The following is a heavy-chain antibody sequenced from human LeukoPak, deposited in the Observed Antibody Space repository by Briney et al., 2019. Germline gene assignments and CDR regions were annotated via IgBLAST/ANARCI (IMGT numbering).Heavy chain of an antibody. D-gene: IGHD3-22*01. CDR2: MNPNSGNT. V-gene: IGHV1-8*01. CDR3: ARGYSVPRIVVVMRYPFDP. J-gene: IGHJ5*02. CDR1: GYTFTSYD. Sequence: ASVKVSCKASGYTFTSYDINWVRQATGQGLEWMGWMNPNSGNTGYAQKFQGRVTMTRNTSISTAYMELSSLRSEDTAVYYCARGYSVPRIVVVMRYPFDPWGQGTLLTVSS.